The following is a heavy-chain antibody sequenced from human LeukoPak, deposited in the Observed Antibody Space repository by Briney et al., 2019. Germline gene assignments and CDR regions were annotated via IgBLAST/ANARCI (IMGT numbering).Heavy chain of an antibody. J-gene: IGHJ4*02. CDR3: ARALVGASDY. CDR1: GFTVSSNY. V-gene: IGHV3-66*01. CDR2: IYSGGTT. Sequence: GGSLRLSCAASGFTVSSNYMSWVRQAPGKGLEWVSVIYSGGTTYYADSVKGRFTISRDNSKNTLYLQMNSLRAEDTAVYYCARALVGASDYWGQGTLVTVSS. D-gene: IGHD1-26*01.